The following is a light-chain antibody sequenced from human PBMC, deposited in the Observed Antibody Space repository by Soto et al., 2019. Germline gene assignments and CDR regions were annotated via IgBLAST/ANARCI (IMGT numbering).Light chain of an antibody. CDR3: QSYDATNQV. J-gene: IGLJ3*02. Sequence: FMLTQPHSVSDSPGKTVIISCTRSRGSIARNYVQWYQQRPGSSPTTVIYEDNQRPPGVPDRFSASIDSSSNSASLTISGLETEDEADYYCQSYDATNQVFGGGTKLTVL. CDR2: EDN. CDR1: RGSIARNY. V-gene: IGLV6-57*01.